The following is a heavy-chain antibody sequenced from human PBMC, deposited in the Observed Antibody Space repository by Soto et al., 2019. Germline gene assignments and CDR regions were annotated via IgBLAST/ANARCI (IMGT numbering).Heavy chain of an antibody. V-gene: IGHV3-21*01. CDR1: GFTFSSYS. CDR2: ISSSSSYI. CDR3: ARDCSSTSCYLKDDY. D-gene: IGHD2-2*01. Sequence: ESGGGLVKPGGSLRLSCAASGFTFSSYSMNWVRQAPGKGLEWVSSISSSSSYIYYADSVKGRFTISRDNAKNSLYLQMNSLRAEDTAVYYCARDCSSTSCYLKDDYWGQGTLVTVSS. J-gene: IGHJ4*02.